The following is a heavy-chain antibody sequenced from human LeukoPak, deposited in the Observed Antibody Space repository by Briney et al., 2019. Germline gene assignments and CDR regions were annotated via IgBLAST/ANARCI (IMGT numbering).Heavy chain of an antibody. Sequence: GESLQISCKGSGYNFASYWIGWVRQLPGKGLEWMGIIYPGDSDTRYSPSFQGQVTISADKSFSTAYLQWSSLKASDTAIYYCARQSQYCSSTRCLDYYYYYNMDVWGQGTTVTVSS. V-gene: IGHV5-51*01. CDR2: IYPGDSDT. CDR3: ARQSQYCSSTRCLDYYYYYNMDV. CDR1: GYNFASYW. D-gene: IGHD2-2*01. J-gene: IGHJ6*02.